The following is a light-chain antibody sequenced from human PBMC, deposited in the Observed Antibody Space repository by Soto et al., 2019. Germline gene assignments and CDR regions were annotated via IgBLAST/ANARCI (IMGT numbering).Light chain of an antibody. CDR1: QSIVTY. Sequence: DIQMTQSPSSLSASVGDRVTITCRASQSIVTYLNWYLQKPGKAPKLLIYAASNLQSGVPSRFSSSGSGTEFTLTISSLQPEDFATYFCQQSYSTPPWTFGQGTKVEIK. CDR3: QQSYSTPPWT. J-gene: IGKJ1*01. V-gene: IGKV1-39*01. CDR2: AAS.